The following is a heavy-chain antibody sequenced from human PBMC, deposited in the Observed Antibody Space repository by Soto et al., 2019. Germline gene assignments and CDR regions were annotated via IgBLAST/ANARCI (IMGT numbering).Heavy chain of an antibody. V-gene: IGHV1-69*01. CDR1: GYIFKNYA. Sequence: QVQLVQSGAEVKETGSSVKVSCKSSGYIFKNYAVTWLRQAPGQGLEWMGGIIPVFGTPDYSQKFRGRVTITADESTSTVYMELRSLTSEDTAVYYCARHLYDYVWGSYRHWGQGMLVTVSS. J-gene: IGHJ4*02. CDR2: IIPVFGTP. D-gene: IGHD3-16*02. CDR3: ARHLYDYVWGSYRH.